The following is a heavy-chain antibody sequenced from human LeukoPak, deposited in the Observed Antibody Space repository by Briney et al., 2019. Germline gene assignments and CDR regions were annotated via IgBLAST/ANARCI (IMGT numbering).Heavy chain of an antibody. V-gene: IGHV3-53*01. CDR1: GFTVSSNY. J-gene: IGHJ5*02. D-gene: IGHD1-26*01. Sequence: GGSLRLSCAASGFTVSSNYMSWVRQAPGKGLEWVSVIYSGGSTYYAGSVKGRFTISRDNSKNTLYLQMNSLRAEDTAVYYCARGSGSYFSYWFDPWGQGTLVTVSS. CDR2: IYSGGST. CDR3: ARGSGSYFSYWFDP.